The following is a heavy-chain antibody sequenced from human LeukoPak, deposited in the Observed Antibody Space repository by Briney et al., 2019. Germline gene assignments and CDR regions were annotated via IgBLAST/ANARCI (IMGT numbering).Heavy chain of an antibody. CDR3: AAFNWNYYFDY. CDR1: GGSISSSSYY. CDR2: IYYSGST. J-gene: IGHJ4*02. Sequence: PSETLSLTCTVSGGSISSSSYYWGWIRQPPGKGLEWIGSIYYSGSTYYNPSLKSRVTISVDTSKDQFSLKLTSVTAADTAVYYCAAFNWNYYFDYWGQGALVTVSS. V-gene: IGHV4-39*07. D-gene: IGHD1-7*01.